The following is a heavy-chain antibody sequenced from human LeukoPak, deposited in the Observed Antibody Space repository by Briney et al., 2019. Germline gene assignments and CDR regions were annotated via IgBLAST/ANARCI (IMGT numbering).Heavy chain of an antibody. J-gene: IGHJ4*02. V-gene: IGHV4-59*01. D-gene: IGHD5-18*01. CDR1: GGSISSYF. CDR2: VYSSGST. Sequence: PSETLSLTCTVSGGSISSYFWSWIRQPPGNGLEWIGYVYSSGSTNYNPSLKSRVTISVDTSKNQFSLKLSSVTAADTAVYYCARYSYGGYYFDYWGQGTLVTVSS. CDR3: ARYSYGGYYFDY.